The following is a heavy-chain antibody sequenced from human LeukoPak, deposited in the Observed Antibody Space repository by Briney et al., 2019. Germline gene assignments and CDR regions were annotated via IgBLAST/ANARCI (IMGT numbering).Heavy chain of an antibody. CDR1: GGSISSYY. Sequence: KPSETLSLTCTVSGGSISSYYWSWIRQPPGKGLEWIGYIYYSGSTNYNPSLKSRVTISVDTSKNQFSLKLSSVTAADTAVYYCARIVVVPARDGWYYYYYYMDVWGKGTTVTISS. J-gene: IGHJ6*03. CDR3: ARIVVVPARDGWYYYYYYMDV. D-gene: IGHD2-2*01. CDR2: IYYSGST. V-gene: IGHV4-59*01.